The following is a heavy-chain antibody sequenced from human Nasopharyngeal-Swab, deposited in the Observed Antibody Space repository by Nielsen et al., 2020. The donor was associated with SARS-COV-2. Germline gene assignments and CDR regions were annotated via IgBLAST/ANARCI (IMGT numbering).Heavy chain of an antibody. CDR3: AREGPSIAARPGWFDP. CDR1: GFTFSSYW. J-gene: IGHJ5*02. D-gene: IGHD6-6*01. Sequence: GSLRLSCAASGFTFSSYWMSWVRQPPGKGLEWIGEINHSGSTNYNPSLKSRVTISVDTSKNQFSLKLNSVTAADTAVYYCAREGPSIAARPGWFDPWGQGTLVTVSS. V-gene: IGHV4-34*01. CDR2: INHSGST.